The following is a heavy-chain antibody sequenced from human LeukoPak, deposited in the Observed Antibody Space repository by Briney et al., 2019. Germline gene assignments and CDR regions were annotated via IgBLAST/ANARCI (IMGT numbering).Heavy chain of an antibody. CDR2: ISAYNGNT. Sequence: ASVKVSCKASGYTFTSYGISWVRQAPGQGLEWMGWISAYNGNTNYAQKLQGRVTMTTDTSTSTAYMELRSLRSDDTAVYYCAKEMAHSPHSSGTYWSDGGVGLDYWGQGTLVTVSS. CDR3: AKEMAHSPHSSGTYWSDGGVGLDY. CDR1: GYTFTSYG. V-gene: IGHV1-18*01. D-gene: IGHD3-10*01. J-gene: IGHJ4*02.